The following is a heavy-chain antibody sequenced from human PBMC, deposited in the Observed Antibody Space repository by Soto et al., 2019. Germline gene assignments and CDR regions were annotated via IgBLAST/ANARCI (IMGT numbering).Heavy chain of an antibody. V-gene: IGHV4-39*01. CDR3: ARPGDAYGLDV. CDR1: GASITRSSYY. J-gene: IGHJ6*02. CDR2: IHSRSGST. D-gene: IGHD2-21*02. Sequence: QLQLHESGPGLVKPSETLSLTCSVSGASITRSSYYWAWIRQPPGKGLEWIASIHSRSGSTYYDPSLKGRVLISVDTSKNHFSLNLSSVTAADTAVYYCARPGDAYGLDVWGQGTTVTVSS.